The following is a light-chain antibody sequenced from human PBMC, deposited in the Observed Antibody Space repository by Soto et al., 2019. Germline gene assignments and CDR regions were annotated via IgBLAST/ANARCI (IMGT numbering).Light chain of an antibody. Sequence: NFMLTQPPSVSESPGKTVTISCTRSSGSIASSYVQWYQLRPGSGPTTVIYEDDQRPSGVPDRFSGSIDSSSNSAALTISGLKTEDDAAYYCQSYDNNIHGLFGGGTKVTVL. CDR2: EDD. CDR3: QSYDNNIHGL. J-gene: IGLJ2*01. CDR1: SGSIASSY. V-gene: IGLV6-57*04.